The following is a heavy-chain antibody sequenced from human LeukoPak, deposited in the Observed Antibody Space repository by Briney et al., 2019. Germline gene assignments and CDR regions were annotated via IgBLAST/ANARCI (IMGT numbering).Heavy chain of an antibody. Sequence: GGSLRLSCAASVFTFNSYPMSWVRQAPWKGLEWVLGISGSGGSTYYADSVKGRFTISGDNSKNTLYLQMNSLRAEDTAVYYCARWKYSNYIYYFDYWGQGTLVTVSS. CDR3: ARWKYSNYIYYFDY. V-gene: IGHV3-23*01. J-gene: IGHJ4*02. D-gene: IGHD4-11*01. CDR1: VFTFNSYP. CDR2: ISGSGGST.